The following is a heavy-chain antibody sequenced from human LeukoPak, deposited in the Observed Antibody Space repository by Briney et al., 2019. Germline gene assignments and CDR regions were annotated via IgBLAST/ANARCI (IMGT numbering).Heavy chain of an antibody. J-gene: IGHJ4*02. D-gene: IGHD4-11*01. CDR3: ARGGTVTPWCFDY. CDR1: GFTFSSYS. Sequence: PGGSLRLSCAASGFTFSSYSMNWVRQAPGKGLEWVSYISSSSSTIYYADSVKGRFTISRDNAKNSLYLQMNSLRAEDTAVYYCARGGTVTPWCFDYWGQGTLVTVSS. CDR2: ISSSSSTI. V-gene: IGHV3-48*01.